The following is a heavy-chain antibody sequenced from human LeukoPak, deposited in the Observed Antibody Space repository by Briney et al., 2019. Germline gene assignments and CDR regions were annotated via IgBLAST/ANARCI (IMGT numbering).Heavy chain of an antibody. J-gene: IGHJ5*02. D-gene: IGHD6-13*01. Sequence: ASVKVSCKASGYTFTGYYMHWVRQAPGQGLEWMGWINPNSGGTNYAQKFQGRVTMTRDTSISTAYMELSRLRSDDTAVYYCARDLSSSSSWFAFDPWGQGTLVTVSS. CDR2: INPNSGGT. CDR1: GYTFTGYY. V-gene: IGHV1-2*02. CDR3: ARDLSSSSSWFAFDP.